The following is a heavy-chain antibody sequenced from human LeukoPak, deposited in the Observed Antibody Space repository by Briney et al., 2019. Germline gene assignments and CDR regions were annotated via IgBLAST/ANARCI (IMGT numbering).Heavy chain of an antibody. V-gene: IGHV3-23*01. CDR1: GFTFSSYA. CDR3: AKDQLGTLYGMDV. D-gene: IGHD1-1*01. CDR2: ISGSGGST. J-gene: IGHJ6*04. Sequence: GGSLRLSCAASGFTFSSYAMSWVRQAPGKGLEWVSAISGSGGSTYYADSVKGRFTISRDNSKNTLYLQMNSLRAEDMAVYYCAKDQLGTLYGMDVWGKGTTVTVSS.